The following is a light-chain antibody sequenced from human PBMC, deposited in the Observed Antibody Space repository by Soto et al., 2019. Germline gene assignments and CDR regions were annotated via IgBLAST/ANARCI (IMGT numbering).Light chain of an antibody. J-gene: IGKJ1*01. Sequence: ETMMTQSPDTLSVSLGERATLSCRASQSLRSSLAWYQQKPGQAPRLLIYGASSRATGIPDRFSGSGSGTDFTLTISRLEPEDFAVYYCQQYGSSPLTFGQGTKVDIK. V-gene: IGKV3-20*01. CDR3: QQYGSSPLT. CDR2: GAS. CDR1: QSLRSS.